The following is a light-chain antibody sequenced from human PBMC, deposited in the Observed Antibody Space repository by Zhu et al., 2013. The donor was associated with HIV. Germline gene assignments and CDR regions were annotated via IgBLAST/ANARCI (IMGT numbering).Light chain of an antibody. V-gene: IGKV1-5*03. J-gene: IGKJ4*01. CDR2: KAS. CDR1: QSLTSW. CDR3: LQDFKYPLT. Sequence: DIQMTQSPSTLSASVGDRVTITCRASQSLTSWVAWYQQKPGKAPKLLIYKASRLESGVPSRFSGSGFGTNFALTISSLQPEDFATYYCLQDFKYPLTFGEGPRWR.